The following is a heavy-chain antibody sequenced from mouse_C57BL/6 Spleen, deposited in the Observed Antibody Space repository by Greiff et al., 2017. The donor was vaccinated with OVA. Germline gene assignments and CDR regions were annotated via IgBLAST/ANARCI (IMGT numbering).Heavy chain of an antibody. CDR1: GFTFSDAW. CDR2: IRNKANNHAT. CDR3: TIIYYYCSSWYFDV. V-gene: IGHV6-6*01. J-gene: IGHJ1*03. D-gene: IGHD1-1*01. Sequence: EVKLVESGGGLVQPGGSMKLSCAASGFTFSDAWMDWVRQSPEKGLEWVAEIRNKANNHATYYAESVKGRFTISRDDSKSSVYLQMNSLRAEDTGIYYCTIIYYYCSSWYFDVWGTGTTVTVSS.